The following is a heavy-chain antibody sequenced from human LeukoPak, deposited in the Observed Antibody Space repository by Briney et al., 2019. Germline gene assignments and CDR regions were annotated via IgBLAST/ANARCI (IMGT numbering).Heavy chain of an antibody. CDR1: GFTFSTYA. V-gene: IGHV3-23*01. J-gene: IGHJ4*02. D-gene: IGHD3-9*01. Sequence: GGSLRLSCAASGFTFSTYAMGWVRQSPGKGLEWVSGITGSGDSTYYADSVKGRFTISRDNSKNTLYLQMNSLRAEDTAVYYCARDEQGGTYDILTGYYKTAYYFDYWGQGTLVTVSS. CDR2: ITGSGDST. CDR3: ARDEQGGTYDILTGYYKTAYYFDY.